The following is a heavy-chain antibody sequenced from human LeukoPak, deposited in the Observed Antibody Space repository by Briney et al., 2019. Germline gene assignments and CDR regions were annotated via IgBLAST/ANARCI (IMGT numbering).Heavy chain of an antibody. CDR2: IYYSGST. V-gene: IGHV4-59*01. Sequence: PSETLSLTCTVSGGSISSYYWSWIRQPPGKGLEWIGYIYYSGSTNYNPSLKSRVTISVDTSKNQFSLKLSSVTAADTAVYYCASFRGYCSGGSCYSGWFDPWGQGTLVTVSS. J-gene: IGHJ5*02. D-gene: IGHD2-15*01. CDR3: ASFRGYCSGGSCYSGWFDP. CDR1: GGSISSYY.